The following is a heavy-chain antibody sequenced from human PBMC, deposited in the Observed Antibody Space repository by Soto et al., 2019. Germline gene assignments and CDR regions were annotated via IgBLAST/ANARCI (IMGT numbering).Heavy chain of an antibody. CDR2: IIPIFGTA. J-gene: IGHJ5*02. D-gene: IGHD4-17*01. Sequence: ASVKVSCKASGGTFSSYAISWVRQAPGQGLEWMGGIIPIFGTANYAQNFQGRVTITGDESISTAYMELRRLRPADTAVYFCARDRHAYGVSSGSGVGWIDPWGQGTLVTVSS. V-gene: IGHV1-69*13. CDR1: GGTFSSYA. CDR3: ARDRHAYGVSSGSGVGWIDP.